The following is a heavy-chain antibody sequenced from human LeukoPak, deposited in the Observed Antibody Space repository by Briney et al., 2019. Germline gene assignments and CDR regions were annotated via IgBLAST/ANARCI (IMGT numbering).Heavy chain of an antibody. J-gene: IGHJ6*03. CDR3: ARSSSGGGSGYRQYYYYYYMDV. V-gene: IGHV4-61*08. CDR2: IYYSGST. Sequence: SQTLSLTCTVSGNSISSGDNYWSWIRQPPGKGLEWIGYIYYSGSTNYNPSLKSRVTISVDTSKNQFSLKLSSVTAADTAVYYCARSSSGGGSGYRQYYYYYYMDVWGKGTTVTVSS. CDR1: GNSISSGDNY. D-gene: IGHD3-3*01.